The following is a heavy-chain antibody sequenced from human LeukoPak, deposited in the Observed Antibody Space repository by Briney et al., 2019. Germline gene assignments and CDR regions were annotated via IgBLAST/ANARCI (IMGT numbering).Heavy chain of an antibody. CDR3: ATETTVGPYDAFDI. V-gene: IGHV1-69*06. Sequence: GASVKVSCKASGGTFSSYAISWVRQAPGQGLEWMGGIIPIFGTANYAQKFQGRVTMTEDTSTDTAYMELSSLRSEDTAVYYCATETTVGPYDAFDIWGQGTMVTVSS. CDR1: GGTFSSYA. D-gene: IGHD4-17*01. J-gene: IGHJ3*02. CDR2: IIPIFGTA.